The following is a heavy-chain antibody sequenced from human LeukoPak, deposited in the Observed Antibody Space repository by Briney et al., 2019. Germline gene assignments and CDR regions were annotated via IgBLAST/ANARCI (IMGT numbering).Heavy chain of an antibody. J-gene: IGHJ4*02. CDR3: AKQTSSGWYDY. CDR1: GFTFSSYA. Sequence: GGPLRLSCAASGFTFSSYAMSWVRQAPGKGLEWVSTISGSGGNTYYADSVKGRFTISRDNSKNTLYLQMNSLRAEDTAVYYCAKQTSSGWYDYWGQGTLVTVSS. CDR2: ISGSGGNT. V-gene: IGHV3-23*01. D-gene: IGHD6-19*01.